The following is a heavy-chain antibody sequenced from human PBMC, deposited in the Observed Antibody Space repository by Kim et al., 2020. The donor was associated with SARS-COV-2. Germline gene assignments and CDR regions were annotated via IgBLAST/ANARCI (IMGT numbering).Heavy chain of an antibody. D-gene: IGHD2-8*02. V-gene: IGHV3-23*01. CDR3: TKRPATGAGPYYYDS. Sequence: GGSLRLSCAVSGFTFSNYAMRWVRQAPGKRLEWVAGIGAGHDAYYRDSVRGRFTISRDHSDNTLYLQMNSLRADDAAVDHCTKRPATGAGPYYYDSLG. CDR1: GFTFSNYA. J-gene: IGHJ5*01. CDR2: IGAGHDA.